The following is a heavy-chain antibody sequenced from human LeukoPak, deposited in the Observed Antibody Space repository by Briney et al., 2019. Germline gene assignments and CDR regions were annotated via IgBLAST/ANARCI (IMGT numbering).Heavy chain of an antibody. D-gene: IGHD5-24*01. CDR2: IYYSGST. Sequence: SETLSLTCTVSGGSISSYYWSWIRQPPGKGLEWIGYIYYSGSTNYNPSLKSRVTISADTSKNQFSLKLTSVTAADTAVYYCALSDGYNSFDYWGQGTPVTVSS. V-gene: IGHV4-59*01. CDR1: GGSISSYY. CDR3: ALSDGYNSFDY. J-gene: IGHJ4*02.